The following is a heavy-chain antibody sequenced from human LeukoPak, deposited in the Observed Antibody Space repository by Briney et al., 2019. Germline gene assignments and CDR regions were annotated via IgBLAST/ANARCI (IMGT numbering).Heavy chain of an antibody. D-gene: IGHD7-27*01. CDR1: AASFSGYY. J-gene: IGHJ4*02. CDR2: INHSGST. Sequence: NPSETLSLTCAVYAASFSGYYWSWIRQPPGKGLEWIGEINHSGSTNYNPSLKSRVTISADTSKTQFALKLNSVTAADTAVYYCANWGLLRDPFDYWGQGTVVTVSS. V-gene: IGHV4-34*01. CDR3: ANWGLLRDPFDY.